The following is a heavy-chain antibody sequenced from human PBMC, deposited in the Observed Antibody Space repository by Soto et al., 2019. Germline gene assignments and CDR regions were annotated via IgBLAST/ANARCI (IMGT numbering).Heavy chain of an antibody. J-gene: IGHJ3*02. Sequence: QVQLVESGGGVVQPGRSLRLSCAASGFTFSSYAMHWVRQAPGKGLEWVAVISYDGSNKYYADSVKGRFTISRDKSKNTPYLQMDSLRDEDTAVYYCARGVAGAFDIWGQGTMVTVSS. CDR3: ARGVAGAFDI. D-gene: IGHD6-19*01. V-gene: IGHV3-30-3*01. CDR1: GFTFSSYA. CDR2: ISYDGSNK.